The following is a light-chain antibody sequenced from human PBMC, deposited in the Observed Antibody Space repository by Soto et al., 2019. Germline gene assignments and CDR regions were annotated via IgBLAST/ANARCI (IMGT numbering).Light chain of an antibody. Sequence: QSVLTQPPSVSGAPGQRVTISCTGSSSNIGAYYDVHWYQQVPGTAPKLLIFSNTNRPSGVPDRFSGSKSGTSASLAITGLQAEDEADYYCQSYDTSLRDYVFGTGTKLT. J-gene: IGLJ1*01. CDR3: QSYDTSLRDYV. V-gene: IGLV1-40*01. CDR2: SNT. CDR1: SSNIGAYYD.